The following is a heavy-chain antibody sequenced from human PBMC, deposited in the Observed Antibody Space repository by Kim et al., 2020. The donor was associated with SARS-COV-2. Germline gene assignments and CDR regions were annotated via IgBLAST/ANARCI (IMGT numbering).Heavy chain of an antibody. V-gene: IGHV4-4*02. J-gene: IGHJ4*02. CDR2: IYHSGST. CDR3: ARSEGAVVVAATLYY. Sequence: SETLSLTCAVSGGSISSSNWWSWVRQPPGKGLEWIGEIYHSGSTNYNPSLKSRVTISVDKSKNQFSLKLSSVTAADTAVYYCARSEGAVVVAATLYYWGQGTLVTVSS. D-gene: IGHD2-15*01. CDR1: GGSISSSNW.